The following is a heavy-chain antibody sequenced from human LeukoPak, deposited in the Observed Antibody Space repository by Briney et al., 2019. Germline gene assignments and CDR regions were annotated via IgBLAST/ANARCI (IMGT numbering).Heavy chain of an antibody. Sequence: GGSLRLSCEASGFTFSTYGMHWVRQAPGKGLEWVAIISFDENNKYYADSVKGRFTISRDNAKNSLYLQMNSLRAEDTAVYYCARDPYYYGSGEDYWGQGTLVTVSS. CDR1: GFTFSTYG. V-gene: IGHV3-30*03. CDR2: ISFDENNK. CDR3: ARDPYYYGSGEDY. J-gene: IGHJ4*02. D-gene: IGHD3-10*01.